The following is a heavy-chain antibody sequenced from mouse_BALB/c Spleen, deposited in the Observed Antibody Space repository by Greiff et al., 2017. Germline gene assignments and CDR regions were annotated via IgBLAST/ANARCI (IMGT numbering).Heavy chain of an antibody. Sequence: VQLKESGAELVKPGASVKLSCTASGFNIKDTYMHWVKQRPEQGLEWIGRIDPANGNTKYDPKFQGKATITADTSSNTAYLQLSSLTSEDTAVYYCARGGTGYFDVWGAGTTVTVSS. CDR1: GFNIKDTY. CDR2: IDPANGNT. J-gene: IGHJ1*01. CDR3: ARGGTGYFDV. V-gene: IGHV14-3*02. D-gene: IGHD2-14*01.